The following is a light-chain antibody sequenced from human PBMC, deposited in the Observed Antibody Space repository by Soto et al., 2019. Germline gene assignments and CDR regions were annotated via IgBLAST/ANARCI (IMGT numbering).Light chain of an antibody. V-gene: IGLV1-44*01. CDR2: SNN. Sequence: QCVLTQPPSASGTPGQRVTISCSGSSSNIGSNTVNWYQQLPGTAPKLLIYSNNQRPSGVPDRFSGSKSGTSASLAISGLQSEDEADYYCAAWDDSLNAVVFGGGTEVTVL. CDR1: SSNIGSNT. CDR3: AAWDDSLNAVV. J-gene: IGLJ2*01.